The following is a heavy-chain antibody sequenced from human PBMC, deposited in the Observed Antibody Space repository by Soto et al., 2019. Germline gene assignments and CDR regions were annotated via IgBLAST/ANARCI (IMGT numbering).Heavy chain of an antibody. V-gene: IGHV1-18*01. CDR1: GYTFNSYG. CDR3: ARSSGTSYIWFDP. CDR2: ISAYDGDT. J-gene: IGHJ5*02. D-gene: IGHD1-26*01. Sequence: ASVKVSCEASGYTFNSYGISWLRQAPGQGLEWMGWISAYDGDTKYAQKFQGRVTMTTDTSTSTANMEVRSLRSDDTAVYYCARSSGTSYIWFDPWGQGTLVTVSS.